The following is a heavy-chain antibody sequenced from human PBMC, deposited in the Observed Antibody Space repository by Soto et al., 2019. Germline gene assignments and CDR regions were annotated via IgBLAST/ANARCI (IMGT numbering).Heavy chain of an antibody. CDR3: AREANAFSYVYSSYMVYYYYGMDV. J-gene: IGHJ6*02. CDR2: ISSSSSYI. D-gene: IGHD4-4*01. Sequence: PGGSLRLSCAASGFTFSSYSMNWVRQAPGKGLEWVSSISSSSSYIYYAESVKGRFTISRDNAKNSLYLQMNSLRAEDTAVYYCAREANAFSYVYSSYMVYYYYGMDVWGQGTTVTVSS. CDR1: GFTFSSYS. V-gene: IGHV3-21*01.